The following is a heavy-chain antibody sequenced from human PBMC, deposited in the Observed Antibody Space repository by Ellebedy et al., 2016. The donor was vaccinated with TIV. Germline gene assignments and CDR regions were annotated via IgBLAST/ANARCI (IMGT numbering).Heavy chain of an antibody. CDR3: ARQRAHKNWFDP. Sequence: SETLSLTCTVSGGSISSNDYYWDWIRQPPGKGLEWIGNIKYSGSTYYNPSLKSRVTMSVDTSKKEFYLYLSSVTAADTAVYYCARQRAHKNWFDPWGQGTLVTVSS. J-gene: IGHJ5*02. CDR1: GGSISSNDYY. CDR2: IKYSGST. V-gene: IGHV4-39*01.